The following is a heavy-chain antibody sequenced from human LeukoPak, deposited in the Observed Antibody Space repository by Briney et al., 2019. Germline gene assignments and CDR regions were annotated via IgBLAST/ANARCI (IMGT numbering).Heavy chain of an antibody. Sequence: PGGSLRLSCAASGFTFSTYSINWVRQAPGKGLEWVSYISSSSGTIYYAGSVKGRFTISRDNAKNSLYLQMNSLRAEDTAVYYCARTRGYSYGLIDYWGQGTLITVSS. CDR1: GFTFSTYS. CDR3: ARTRGYSYGLIDY. V-gene: IGHV3-48*04. CDR2: ISSSSGTI. J-gene: IGHJ4*02. D-gene: IGHD5-18*01.